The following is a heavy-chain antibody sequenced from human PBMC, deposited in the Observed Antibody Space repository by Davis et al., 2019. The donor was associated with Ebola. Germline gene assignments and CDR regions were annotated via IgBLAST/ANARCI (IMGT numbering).Heavy chain of an antibody. CDR2: IYYNGRT. CDR3: AGLSGLFSSSSGALYFDL. J-gene: IGHJ2*01. CDR1: GGSISSGTYY. D-gene: IGHD6-6*01. V-gene: IGHV4-39*07. Sequence: SETLSLTCSVSGGSISSGTYYWGWVRQPPGKGLEWIGAIYYNGRTYYNSSLEGRVTISLDTSKNQFSLKLRSVTAADTAVYFWAGLSGLFSSSSGALYFDLWGRGTLVSVSS.